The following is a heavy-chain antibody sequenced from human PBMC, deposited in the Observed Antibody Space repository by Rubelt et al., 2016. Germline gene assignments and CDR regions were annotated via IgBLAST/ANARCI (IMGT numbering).Heavy chain of an antibody. CDR2: INHSGST. Sequence: QVQLQQWGAGLLKPSETLSLTCAVYGGSFSGYYWSWIRQPPGKGLEWIGEINHSGSTNYNPSLKSRVTISVDTSKTQFSRKLSSVTASDTAVYYWARGLARAAAAPRRLWFDPWGQGTLVTVSS. J-gene: IGHJ5*02. CDR3: ARGLARAAAAPRRLWFDP. CDR1: GGSFSGYY. D-gene: IGHD6-13*01. V-gene: IGHV4-34*01.